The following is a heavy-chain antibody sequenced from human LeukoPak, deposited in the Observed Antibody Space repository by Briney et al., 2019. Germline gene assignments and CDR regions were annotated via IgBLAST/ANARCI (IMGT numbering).Heavy chain of an antibody. V-gene: IGHV4-38-2*02. CDR2: IYHSGST. D-gene: IGHD2/OR15-2a*01. Sequence: SETLSLTCTVSGYSISSGSYWGWIRQPPGKGLEWIGSIYHSGSTYYNASLKSRVTISVDPSKNRFSLKLTSVTAADTAVYYCARDGFPGQTWFDPWGQGTLVTVSS. J-gene: IGHJ5*02. CDR3: ARDGFPGQTWFDP. CDR1: GYSISSGSY.